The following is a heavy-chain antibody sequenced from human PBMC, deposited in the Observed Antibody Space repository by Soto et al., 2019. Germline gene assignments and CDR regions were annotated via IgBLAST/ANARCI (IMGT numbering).Heavy chain of an antibody. Sequence: ASVKVSCKASGYTFTSYAMQWVRQAPGQRLEWMGWINAGNGNTKYSQKFQGRVTITRDTSASTAYMELSSLRSEDTAVYYCARAVGMGDFDPWGQGTLVTVSS. V-gene: IGHV1-3*01. CDR2: INAGNGNT. D-gene: IGHD2-21*02. CDR3: ARAVGMGDFDP. J-gene: IGHJ5*02. CDR1: GYTFTSYA.